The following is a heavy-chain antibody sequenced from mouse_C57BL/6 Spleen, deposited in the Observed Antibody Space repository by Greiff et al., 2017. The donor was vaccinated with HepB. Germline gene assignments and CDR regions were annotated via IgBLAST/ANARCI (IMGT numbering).Heavy chain of an antibody. Sequence: EVQLQQSGPELVKPGASVKISCKASGYTFTDYYMNWVKQSHGKSLEWIGDINPNNGGTSYNQKFKGKATLTVDKSSSTAYMELRSLTSEDSAVYYCAQLRRTMLDYWGQGTSVTVSS. J-gene: IGHJ4*01. CDR2: INPNNGGT. V-gene: IGHV1-26*01. D-gene: IGHD1-1*01. CDR1: GYTFTDYY. CDR3: AQLRRTMLDY.